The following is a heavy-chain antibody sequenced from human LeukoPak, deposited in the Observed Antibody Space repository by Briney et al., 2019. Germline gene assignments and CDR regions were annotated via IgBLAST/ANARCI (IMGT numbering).Heavy chain of an antibody. D-gene: IGHD3-10*01. CDR2: INHSGST. CDR1: GGSFSGYY. CDR3: ARPEGYYGSGSYTLRY. J-gene: IGHJ4*02. V-gene: IGHV4-34*01. Sequence: SETLSLTCAVYGGSFSGYYWSWIRQPPGKGLEWIGEINHSGSTNYNPSLKSRVAISVDTSKNQFSLKLSSVTAADTAVHYCARPEGYYGSGSYTLRYWGQGTLVTVSS.